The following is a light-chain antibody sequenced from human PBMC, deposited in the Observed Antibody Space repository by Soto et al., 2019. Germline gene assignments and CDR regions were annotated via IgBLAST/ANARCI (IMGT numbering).Light chain of an antibody. CDR3: CSYAGSNVFV. CDR2: EVT. V-gene: IGLV2-23*02. J-gene: IGLJ1*01. Sequence: QSALTQPASVSGSPGQSITISCTVRNSAIGNYNIVSWYQQHPDKAPQLIIYEVTKRPSGVSNRFSGSKSGNAVSLTISGLQAEDEGDYHCCSYAGSNVFVFGTGTKVTV. CDR1: NSAIGNYNI.